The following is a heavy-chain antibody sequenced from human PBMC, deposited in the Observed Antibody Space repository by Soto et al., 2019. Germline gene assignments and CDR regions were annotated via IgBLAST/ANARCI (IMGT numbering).Heavy chain of an antibody. D-gene: IGHD2-15*01. CDR3: ARRRHCTTGSCSYYYGMDV. CDR1: GGTFSSYA. CDR2: IIPIFGTA. J-gene: IGHJ6*02. Sequence: QVQLVQSGAEMKKPGSSVKVSCKASGGTFSSYAISWVRQAPGQGLQWMGGIIPIFGTANYAQKFQGRVTITADESTSTAYMELSSLRSEDTAVYYCARRRHCTTGSCSYYYGMDVWGQGTTVTVSS. V-gene: IGHV1-69*12.